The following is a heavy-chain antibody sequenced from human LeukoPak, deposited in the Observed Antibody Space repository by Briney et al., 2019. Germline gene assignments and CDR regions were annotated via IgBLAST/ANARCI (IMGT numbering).Heavy chain of an antibody. CDR3: ARGSPRFLRAAATRGWFDP. J-gene: IGHJ5*02. D-gene: IGHD5-12*01. Sequence: ASVMVSCKASGYTFTGYYMHWVRQAPGQGLEWMGWINPNSGGTNYAQKFQGRVTMTRDTSISTAYMELSRLRSADTAVYYCARGSPRFLRAAATRGWFDPWGQGTLVTVSS. V-gene: IGHV1-2*02. CDR2: INPNSGGT. CDR1: GYTFTGYY.